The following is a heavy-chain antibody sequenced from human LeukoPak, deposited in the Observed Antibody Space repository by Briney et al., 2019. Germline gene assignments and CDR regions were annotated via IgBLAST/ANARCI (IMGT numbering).Heavy chain of an antibody. CDR3: ARGMYYYDSSGYPIDY. CDR1: GSSMSSDYY. Sequence: SETLSLTCTVSGSSMSSDYYWGWIRQPPGKGLEWIGSIYYSGSTYYNPSLKSRVTISVDTSKNQFSLKLSSVTAADTAVYYCARGMYYYDSSGYPIDYWGQGTLVTVSS. D-gene: IGHD3-22*01. J-gene: IGHJ4*02. V-gene: IGHV4-38-2*02. CDR2: IYYSGST.